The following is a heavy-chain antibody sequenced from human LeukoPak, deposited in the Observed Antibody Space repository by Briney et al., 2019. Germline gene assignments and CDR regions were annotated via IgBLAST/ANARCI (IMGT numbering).Heavy chain of an antibody. CDR3: ASHEPMYSSSYYGMDV. D-gene: IGHD6-6*01. CDR2: ITPFNGNT. V-gene: IGHV1-45*02. Sequence: TLASVKVSCKASGGTFSSYAISWVRQAPGQGLEWMGWITPFNGNTNYAQKFQDRVTITRDRSMSTAYMELSSLRSEDTAMYYCASHEPMYSSSYYGMDVWGQGTTVTVSS. CDR1: GGTFSSYA. J-gene: IGHJ6*02.